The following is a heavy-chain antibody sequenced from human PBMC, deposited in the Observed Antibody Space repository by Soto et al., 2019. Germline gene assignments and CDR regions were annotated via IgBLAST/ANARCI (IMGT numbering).Heavy chain of an antibody. Sequence: QVQLVQSGAEVKKPGASVKVSCKASGYTFTGYYMHWVRQAPGQGLEWMGWINPNSGGTNYAQKFQGWVTMTRDTSISTAYMELSRLRSDDTAVYYCARDSWNKWELGAFDIWGQGTMVTVSS. CDR3: ARDSWNKWELGAFDI. CDR2: INPNSGGT. D-gene: IGHD1-26*01. CDR1: GYTFTGYY. V-gene: IGHV1-2*04. J-gene: IGHJ3*02.